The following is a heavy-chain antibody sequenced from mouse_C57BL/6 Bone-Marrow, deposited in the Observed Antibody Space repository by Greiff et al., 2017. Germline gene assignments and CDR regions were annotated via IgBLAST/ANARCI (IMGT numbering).Heavy chain of an antibody. J-gene: IGHJ3*01. D-gene: IGHD1-1*01. CDR1: GYTFTSYG. V-gene: IGHV1-81*01. Sequence: QVQLQQSGAELARPGASVKLSCMASGYTFTSYGISWVKQRTGQGLEWIGEIYPRSGNTYSNEKFKGKATLTADKAASTAYMELRSLTSEDSEVDFCARGGYYCSSPLFAYWGQGTLVTVSA. CDR3: ARGGYYCSSPLFAY. CDR2: IYPRSGNT.